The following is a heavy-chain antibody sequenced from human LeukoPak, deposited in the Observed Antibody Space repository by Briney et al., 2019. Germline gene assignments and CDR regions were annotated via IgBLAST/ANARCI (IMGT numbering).Heavy chain of an antibody. Sequence: PSGTLSLTCAVSGGSISSSNWWSWVRQPPGKGLEWIGEIYHSGSTYYNPSLKSRVTISVDTSKNQFSLKLSSVTAADTAVYYCAREWFGENSFDYWGQGTLVTVSS. V-gene: IGHV4-4*02. CDR2: IYHSGST. CDR3: AREWFGENSFDY. CDR1: GGSISSSNW. J-gene: IGHJ4*02. D-gene: IGHD3-10*01.